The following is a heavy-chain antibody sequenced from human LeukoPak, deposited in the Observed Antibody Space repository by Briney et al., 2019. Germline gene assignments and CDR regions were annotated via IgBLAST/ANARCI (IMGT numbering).Heavy chain of an antibody. CDR3: AREATNAYSGSYWAFDI. V-gene: IGHV3-23*01. CDR1: GFTFSSYA. D-gene: IGHD1-26*01. J-gene: IGHJ3*02. Sequence: GGSLRLSCAASGFTFSSYAMSWVRQAPGKGLEWVSAISGSGGSTYYADSVKGRFTISRDNSKNTLYLQMNSLRAEDTAVYYCAREATNAYSGSYWAFDIWGQGTMVTVSS. CDR2: ISGSGGST.